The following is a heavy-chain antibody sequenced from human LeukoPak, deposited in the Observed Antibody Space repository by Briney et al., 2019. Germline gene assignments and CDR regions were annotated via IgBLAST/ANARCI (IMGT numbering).Heavy chain of an antibody. Sequence: ASVKVSCKASGYSFTGYYMHWVRQAPGQGLEWMGIINPSGGSTSYAQKFQGRVTMTRDMSTSTVYMELSSLRSEDTAVYYCASGVGATTTPDYWGQGTLVTVSS. CDR3: ASGVGATTTPDY. CDR2: INPSGGST. D-gene: IGHD1-26*01. CDR1: GYSFTGYY. J-gene: IGHJ4*02. V-gene: IGHV1-46*01.